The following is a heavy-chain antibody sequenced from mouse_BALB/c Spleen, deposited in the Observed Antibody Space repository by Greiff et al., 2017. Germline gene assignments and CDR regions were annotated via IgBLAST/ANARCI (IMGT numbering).Heavy chain of an antibody. CDR1: GYTFTDYV. J-gene: IGHJ2*01. V-gene: IGHV1-77*01. CDR3: ARENYGKEYYFDY. CDR2: IYPGSGST. D-gene: IGHD1-1*02. Sequence: QVQLKESGPELVKPGASVKMSCKASGYTFTDYVISWVKQRTGQGLEWIGEIYPGSGSTYYNEKFKGKATLTADKSSNTAYMQLSSLTSEDSAVYFCARENYGKEYYFDYWGQGTTLTVSS.